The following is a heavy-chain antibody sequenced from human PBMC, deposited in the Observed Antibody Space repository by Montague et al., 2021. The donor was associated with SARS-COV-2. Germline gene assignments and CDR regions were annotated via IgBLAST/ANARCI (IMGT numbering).Heavy chain of an antibody. CDR1: GFILSHYS. V-gene: IGHV3-21*06. J-gene: IGHJ4*02. D-gene: IGHD1-14*01. CDR3: ARGFPYNVDF. CDR2: ISYASNYI. Sequence: SLRLSCAASGFILSHYSMNWVRQAPGKGLEWVSSISYASNYIYYADSVRGRFTISRDNGKNSLYLQMNSLRVEDTGLYFCARGFPYNVDFWGQGTVVTVSS.